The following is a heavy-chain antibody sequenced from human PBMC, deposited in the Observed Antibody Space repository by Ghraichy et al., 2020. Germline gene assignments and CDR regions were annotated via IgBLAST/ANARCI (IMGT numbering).Heavy chain of an antibody. CDR1: GYTFTSYG. D-gene: IGHD4-17*01. CDR3: AKNDYGDYNYYYYGMDV. Sequence: ASVKVSCKASGYTFTSYGINWVRQAPGQGLEWMGWISAYNGNTNYAQKLQGRVTMTTDTSTSTAYMELRSLRSDDTAVYYCAKNDYGDYNYYYYGMDVWGQGTTVTVSS. J-gene: IGHJ6*02. V-gene: IGHV1-18*04. CDR2: ISAYNGNT.